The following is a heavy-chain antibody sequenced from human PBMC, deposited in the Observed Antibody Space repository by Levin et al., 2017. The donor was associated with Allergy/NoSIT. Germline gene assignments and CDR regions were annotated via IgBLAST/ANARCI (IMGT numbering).Heavy chain of an antibody. CDR3: TTGAKRVAAAVTEQYFQH. D-gene: IGHD6-13*01. CDR2: IDTAGGT. J-gene: IGHJ1*01. V-gene: IGHV3-13*04. CDR1: GFTFSSYD. Sequence: GESLKISCAASGFTFSSYDMHWVRQATGKGLEWVSAIDTAGGTYYPGSVKGRFTISRENAQNSLYLQMNSLRAGDTAVYYCTTGAKRVAAAVTEQYFQHWGQGTLVTVFS.